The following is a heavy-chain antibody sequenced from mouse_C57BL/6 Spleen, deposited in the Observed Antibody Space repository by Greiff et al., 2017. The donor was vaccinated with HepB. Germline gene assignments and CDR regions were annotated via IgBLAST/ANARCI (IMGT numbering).Heavy chain of an antibody. CDR2: IYPRDGST. CDR3: ARGVYYYGSSYLAMDY. Sequence: QVQLQQSGPELVKPGASVKLSCKASGYTFTSYDINWVKQRPGQGLEWIGWIYPRDGSTKYNEKFKGKATLTVDTSSSTAYMELHSLTSEDSAVYFCARGVYYYGSSYLAMDYWGQGTSVTVSS. V-gene: IGHV1-85*01. CDR1: GYTFTSYD. D-gene: IGHD1-1*01. J-gene: IGHJ4*01.